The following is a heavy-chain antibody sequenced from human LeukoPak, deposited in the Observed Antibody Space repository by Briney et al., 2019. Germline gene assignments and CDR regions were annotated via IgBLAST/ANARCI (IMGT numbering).Heavy chain of an antibody. CDR1: GFTFSSYG. J-gene: IGHJ4*02. CDR3: ARDSLGTVFDY. CDR2: IRYDGSNK. Sequence: PGGSLRLSCAASGFTFSSYGMHWVRQAPGKGLEWVAVIRYDGSNKYYADSVKGRFTISRDNSKNTLYLQMNSLRAEDTAVYYCARDSLGTVFDYWGQGTLVTVSS. D-gene: IGHD6-13*01. V-gene: IGHV3-33*01.